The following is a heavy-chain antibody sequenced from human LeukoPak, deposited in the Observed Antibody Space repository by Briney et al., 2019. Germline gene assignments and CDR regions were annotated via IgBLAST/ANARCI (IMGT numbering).Heavy chain of an antibody. CDR1: GGSISSYY. Sequence: SETLSLTCTVSGGSISSYYWSWIRQPPGKGLEWIGYIYSSGSTDYNPSLKSRVTISEDTSKNQFSLKLNSVTAADTAVFYCASASSSWYHGFDYWGQGTLVTVSS. CDR3: ASASSSWYHGFDY. V-gene: IGHV4-4*09. CDR2: IYSSGST. D-gene: IGHD6-13*01. J-gene: IGHJ4*02.